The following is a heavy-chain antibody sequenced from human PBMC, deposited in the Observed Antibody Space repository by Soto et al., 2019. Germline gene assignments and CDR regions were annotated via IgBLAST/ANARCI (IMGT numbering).Heavy chain of an antibody. CDR1: GFTFGTYC. J-gene: IGHJ4*02. CDR2: TCRYGREL. V-gene: IGHV3-74*01. Sequence: LRLSCAASGFTFGTYCMHWVRHTPGTGLVWVSRTCRYGRELYYADSVKGRFTISRDDAKNTLYLQMDSLRVEDTGIYYCVRGTTAWRGMDYWGQGALVTVSS. CDR3: VRGTTAWRGMDY. D-gene: IGHD1-1*01.